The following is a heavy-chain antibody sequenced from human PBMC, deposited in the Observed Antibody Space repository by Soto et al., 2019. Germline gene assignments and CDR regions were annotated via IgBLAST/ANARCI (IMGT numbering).Heavy chain of an antibody. CDR2: ISGSGGST. J-gene: IGHJ3*02. D-gene: IGHD2-21*01. Sequence: GGSLRLSCAASGFTFSSYAMSWVRQAPGKGLEWVSAISGSGGSTYYADSVKGRFTISRDNSKNTLYLQMNSLGAEDTAVYYCAKTPYCGGDCYSGDPFRWVDDAFDIWGQGTMVTVSS. V-gene: IGHV3-23*01. CDR1: GFTFSSYA. CDR3: AKTPYCGGDCYSGDPFRWVDDAFDI.